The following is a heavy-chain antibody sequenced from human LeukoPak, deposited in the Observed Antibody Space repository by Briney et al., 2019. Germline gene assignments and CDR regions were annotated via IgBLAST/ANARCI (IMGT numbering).Heavy chain of an antibody. CDR2: ISYDESHK. V-gene: IGHV3-30*04. CDR1: GFAFSRYA. Sequence: PGGSLRLSCAASGFAFSRYAMHWVRQAPGKGLEWVALISYDESHKYYADSVKGRFTILRDNAKNSLYLQMNSLRADDTAVYYCARDHLYYEISGPRFDNWGQGTRVTVSS. J-gene: IGHJ4*02. CDR3: ARDHLYYEISGPRFDN. D-gene: IGHD3-16*01.